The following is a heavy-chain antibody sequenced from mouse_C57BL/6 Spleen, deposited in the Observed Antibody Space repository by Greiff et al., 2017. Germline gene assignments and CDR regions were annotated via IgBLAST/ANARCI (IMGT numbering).Heavy chain of an antibody. Sequence: QVQLQQSGAELVRPGPSVKVSCKASGYAITNYLIGWVKQRPGPGLEWIGVFIPGGGGTNYNAKFKGKATLTADKSSSTAYMQLSSLTSEDSAVYFCARSLITTVLAPPWFADWGKGTTVTVSA. D-gene: IGHD1-1*01. J-gene: IGHJ3*01. V-gene: IGHV1-54*01. CDR3: ARSLITTVLAPPWFAD. CDR2: FIPGGGGT. CDR1: GYAITNYL.